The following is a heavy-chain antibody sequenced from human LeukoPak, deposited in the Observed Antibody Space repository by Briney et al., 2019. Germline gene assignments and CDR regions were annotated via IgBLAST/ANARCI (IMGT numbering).Heavy chain of an antibody. V-gene: IGHV3-21*06. CDR1: GFSFSMYD. CDR3: ARLGPGRDVSNSFDL. CDR2: ISSRSTYR. D-gene: IGHD5-24*01. Sequence: PGGSLSLSCEASGFSFSMYDMTWVRQAPGKELEYVSSISSRSTYRFSADSVRGRFTISRDDAKNLLFLHMNSLRGDDTAVYYCARLGPGRDVSNSFDLWGQGTLVTVSS. J-gene: IGHJ4*02.